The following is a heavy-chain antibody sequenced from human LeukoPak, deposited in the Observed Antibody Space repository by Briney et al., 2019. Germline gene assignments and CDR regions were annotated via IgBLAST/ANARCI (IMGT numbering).Heavy chain of an antibody. Sequence: QPGGSLRLSCAASGFTFSSYSMNWVRQAPGKGLEWVSYISSSSSSIYYADSVKGRLTISRDNAKSSLYLQMNSLRAEDTAVYYCARDLGLDYWGQGTLVTVSS. CDR3: ARDLGLDY. V-gene: IGHV3-48*01. CDR1: GFTFSSYS. D-gene: IGHD1-26*01. J-gene: IGHJ4*02. CDR2: ISSSSSSI.